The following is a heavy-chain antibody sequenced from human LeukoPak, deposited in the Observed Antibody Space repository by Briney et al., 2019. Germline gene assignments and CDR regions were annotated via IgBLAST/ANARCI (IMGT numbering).Heavy chain of an antibody. CDR3: ARGDPSWGVVVISEAHY. V-gene: IGHV3-74*01. CDR1: GFNFSSYW. Sequence: GGSLSLSCAASGFNFSSYWMHWVGHAPGKGLVWVSRINSDGSSTSYADSVKGRFTISRDNAKNTLHLQMNSLRVEDTAVYYCARGDPSWGVVVISEAHYWGQGTLVTVSS. CDR2: INSDGSST. J-gene: IGHJ4*02. D-gene: IGHD3-22*01.